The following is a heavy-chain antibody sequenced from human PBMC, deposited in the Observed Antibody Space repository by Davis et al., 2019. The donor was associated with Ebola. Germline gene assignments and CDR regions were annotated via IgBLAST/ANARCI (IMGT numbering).Heavy chain of an antibody. Sequence: ASVKVSCKASGYTFTGYYMHWVRQAPGQGLEWMGWINPNSGGTNYAQKFQGRVTMTRDTSISTAYMELSRLRSDDTAVYYCSRDLNDRNYYDSSGSRGFDIWGQGTIVTVSS. CDR2: INPNSGGT. CDR1: GYTFTGYY. V-gene: IGHV1-2*02. CDR3: SRDLNDRNYYDSSGSRGFDI. J-gene: IGHJ3*02. D-gene: IGHD3-22*01.